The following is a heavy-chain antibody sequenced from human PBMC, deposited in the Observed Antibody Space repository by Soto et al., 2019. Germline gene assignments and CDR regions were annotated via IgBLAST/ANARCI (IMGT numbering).Heavy chain of an antibody. V-gene: IGHV1-69*12. D-gene: IGHD4-4*01. CDR1: GGTFSSSA. Sequence: QVQLVQSGAEMKEPGSSVRVSCKTSGGTFSSSAISWLRQAPGQGLEWMGGIIPLFRTPDYAQKFQGRVPIAADDSTSTAYMELSSLRSEDTAVYYCARDNDRLQLGGNYYYILDVGGQGTTITVSS. CDR2: IIPLFRTP. J-gene: IGHJ6*02. CDR3: ARDNDRLQLGGNYYYILDV.